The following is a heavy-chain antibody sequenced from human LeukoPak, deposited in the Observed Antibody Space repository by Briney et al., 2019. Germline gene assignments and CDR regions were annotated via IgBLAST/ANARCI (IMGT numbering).Heavy chain of an antibody. D-gene: IGHD3-10*01. Sequence: KSSETLSLTCAVYGGSFSGHYWTWIRQPTGKGLEWIGEINHSGSTTYNPSLNSRVTISVDTSKNQFSLRLSSVTAADTAVYYCARPRYGSGSLDSWGQGTLVTVSS. V-gene: IGHV4-34*01. CDR1: GGSFSGHY. CDR3: ARPRYGSGSLDS. J-gene: IGHJ4*02. CDR2: INHSGST.